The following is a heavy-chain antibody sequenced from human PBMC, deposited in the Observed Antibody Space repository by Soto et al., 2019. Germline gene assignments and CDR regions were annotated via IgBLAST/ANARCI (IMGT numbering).Heavy chain of an antibody. V-gene: IGHV1-8*01. D-gene: IGHD6-19*01. Sequence: QEQLVQSGAEVKKPGASVKVSCKTSGYTFTDYDINWVRQATGQGLEWIGWLNPNSGETGAAQKCQVRVTMTRSASLSTAYLELSSLRAEDTAVYYCARGAVAARPRWYNWFDPWGQGTLVDVSS. CDR3: ARGAVAARPRWYNWFDP. CDR2: LNPNSGET. J-gene: IGHJ5*02. CDR1: GYTFTDYD.